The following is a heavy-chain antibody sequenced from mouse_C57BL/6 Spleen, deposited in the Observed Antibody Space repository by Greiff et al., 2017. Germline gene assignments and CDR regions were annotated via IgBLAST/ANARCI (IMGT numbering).Heavy chain of an antibody. J-gene: IGHJ4*01. V-gene: IGHV5-17*01. D-gene: IGHD1-1*01. CDR1: GFTFSDYG. Sequence: EVMLVESGGGLVKPGGSLKLSCAASGFTFSDYGMHWVRQAPEKGLEWVAYISSGSSTIYYADTVKGRFTISRDNAKNTLFLQMTSLRSEDTAMYYCARRIYYYGSSYSNYYAMDYWGQGTSVTVSS. CDR2: ISSGSSTI. CDR3: ARRIYYYGSSYSNYYAMDY.